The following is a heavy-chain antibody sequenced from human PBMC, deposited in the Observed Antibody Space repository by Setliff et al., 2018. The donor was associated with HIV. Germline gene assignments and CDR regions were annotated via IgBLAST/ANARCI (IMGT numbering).Heavy chain of an antibody. CDR2: FIPFFRTT. V-gene: IGHV1-69*06. CDR1: GGTFSTYS. CDR3: VRDGGAAAGTPRNWFDP. D-gene: IGHD6-13*01. Sequence: SVKVSCKASGGTFSTYSMNWVRQAPGQGLEWMGGFIPFFRTTNYAQKFQGRVTVTADISTSTAYMELRSLRSDDTAVYYCVRDGGAAAGTPRNWFDPWGQGTLVTVSS. J-gene: IGHJ5*02.